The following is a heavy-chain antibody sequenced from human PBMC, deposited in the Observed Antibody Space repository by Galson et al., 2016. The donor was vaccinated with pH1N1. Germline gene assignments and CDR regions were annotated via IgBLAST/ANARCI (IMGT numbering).Heavy chain of an antibody. CDR2: IWYDGSNQ. CDR3: AKPSDKRLQFYYFDS. J-gene: IGHJ4*02. CDR1: GFTFSNHA. Sequence: SLRLSCAASGFTFSNHAMHWVRHVPGKGLDWVALIWYDGSNQYYTDSVKGRFTISRDNSNNTLYLQMKSLRVEDTAVYYCAKPSDKRLQFYYFDSWGQGTLVTVSS. V-gene: IGHV3-33*03. D-gene: IGHD5-24*01.